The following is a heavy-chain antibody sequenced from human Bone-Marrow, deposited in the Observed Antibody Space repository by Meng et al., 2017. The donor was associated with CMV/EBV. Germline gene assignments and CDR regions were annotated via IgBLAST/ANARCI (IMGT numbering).Heavy chain of an antibody. CDR2: ISSSGSTI. V-gene: IGHV3-48*03. J-gene: IGHJ4*02. D-gene: IGHD1-26*01. CDR1: GFMFRNYE. CDR3: ASSWNYYLFEY. Sequence: GESLKISCEVSGFMFRNYEMSWVRQAPGKGLEWVSYISSSGSTIYYADSVKGRFTISRDNSKNTVYLQMNSLRPEDTAVYYCASSWNYYLFEYWGQGTQVTVSS.